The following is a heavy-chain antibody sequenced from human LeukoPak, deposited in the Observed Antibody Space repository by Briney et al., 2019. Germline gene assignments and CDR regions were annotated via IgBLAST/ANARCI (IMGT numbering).Heavy chain of an antibody. D-gene: IGHD1-26*01. CDR1: GGTFISYA. Sequence: SVNVSCTASGGTFISYAISWVRQAPGQGLEWMGGIIPIFGTANYAQKFQGRVTITADESTSTAYMELSSLRSEDTAVYYCALERAVGATIPWFDPWGQGTLVTVSS. V-gene: IGHV1-69*13. CDR2: IIPIFGTA. CDR3: ALERAVGATIPWFDP. J-gene: IGHJ5*02.